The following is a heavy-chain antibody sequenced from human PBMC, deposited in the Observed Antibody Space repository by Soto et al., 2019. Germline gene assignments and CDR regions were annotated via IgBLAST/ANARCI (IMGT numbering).Heavy chain of an antibody. Sequence: QTGGSLRLSCAASGFTFSSYWISWVRQAPGKGLEWVANIKQDGSEKYYVDSVKGRFTISRDNAKNSLYLQMNSLRAEDTAVYYCGRGGEQLAWNYYYYYGMDVWGQGTTVTVSS. V-gene: IGHV3-7*03. J-gene: IGHJ6*02. D-gene: IGHD6-6*01. CDR1: GFTFSSYW. CDR3: GRGGEQLAWNYYYYYGMDV. CDR2: IKQDGSEK.